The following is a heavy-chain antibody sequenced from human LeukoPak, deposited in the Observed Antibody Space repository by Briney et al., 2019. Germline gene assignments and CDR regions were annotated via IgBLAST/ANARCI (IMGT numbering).Heavy chain of an antibody. D-gene: IGHD6-19*01. V-gene: IGHV1-8*01. CDR1: GYTFTSYD. CDR2: MNPNSGNT. CDR3: ARGNGRRVLYYYYYMDV. Sequence: GASVKVSCKASGYTFTSYDINWVRQATGQGLEWMGRMNPNSGNTGYAQKFQGRVTMTRNTSISTAYMELSSLRSEDTAVYYCARGNGRRVLYYYYYMDVWGKGTTVTVSS. J-gene: IGHJ6*03.